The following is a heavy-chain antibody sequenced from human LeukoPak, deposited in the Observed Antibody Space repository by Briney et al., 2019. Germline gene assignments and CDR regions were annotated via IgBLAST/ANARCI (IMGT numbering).Heavy chain of an antibody. CDR3: ARGPNYGGNSKDFDY. Sequence: SETLSLTCTVSGGSISSYYWSWIRQSPEKGLEWIGYIYYSGRTNYNPSLKSRVTISVDTSKNQFSLKLSSVTAADTAVYYCARGPNYGGNSKDFDYWGQGTLVTVSS. D-gene: IGHD4-23*01. CDR1: GGSISSYY. CDR2: IYYSGRT. J-gene: IGHJ4*02. V-gene: IGHV4-59*12.